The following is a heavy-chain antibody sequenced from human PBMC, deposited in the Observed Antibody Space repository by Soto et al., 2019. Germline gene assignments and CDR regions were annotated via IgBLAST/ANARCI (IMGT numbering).Heavy chain of an antibody. J-gene: IGHJ2*01. CDR2: IYYSGST. CDR3: ARLSYYDISGFDL. D-gene: IGHD3-9*01. Sequence: QVQLQESGPGLVKPSETLSLTCTVSGGSISSYYWSWIRQPPGKGLEWIGYIYYSGSTNYNPSLNSRVTISVDTSKNQFSLKLSSVTAADTAVYYCARLSYYDISGFDLWGRGTLVTVSS. V-gene: IGHV4-59*01. CDR1: GGSISSYY.